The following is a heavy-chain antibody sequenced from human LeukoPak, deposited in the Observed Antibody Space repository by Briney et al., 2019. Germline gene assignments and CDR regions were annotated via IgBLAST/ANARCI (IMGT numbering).Heavy chain of an antibody. CDR1: GYTFTGYY. CDR2: INPNSGGT. CDR3: ARARFSRLSPFDP. D-gene: IGHD3-3*01. V-gene: IGHV1-2*02. Sequence: ASVKVSCKASGYTFTGYYMHWVRQAPGQGLEWMGWINPNSGGTNYAQKFQGRVTMTRDTSISTAYMELSRLRSDDTVVYYCARARFSRLSPFDPWGQGTLVTVSS. J-gene: IGHJ5*02.